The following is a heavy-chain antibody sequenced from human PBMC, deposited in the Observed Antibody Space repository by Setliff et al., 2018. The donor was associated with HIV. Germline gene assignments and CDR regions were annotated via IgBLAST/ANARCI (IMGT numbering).Heavy chain of an antibody. CDR3: ARPLTTSYYFWGDAFAI. CDR2: FHHSGST. Sequence: SETLSLTCNVSGGSISSSSYYWGWIRQSPGKGLEWTGSFHHSGSTSYNPSLRSRLTISVDTSKNQFSLKLTSVTAADTAVYYCARPLTTSYYFWGDAFAIWGQGTMVTVSS. V-gene: IGHV4-39*01. CDR1: GGSISSSSYY. D-gene: IGHD3-10*02. J-gene: IGHJ3*02.